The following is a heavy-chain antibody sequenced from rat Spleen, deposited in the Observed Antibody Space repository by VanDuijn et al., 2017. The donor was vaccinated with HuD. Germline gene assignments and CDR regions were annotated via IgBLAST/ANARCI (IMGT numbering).Heavy chain of an antibody. J-gene: IGHJ2*01. CDR1: GFTFSNYY. D-gene: IGHD5-1*01. CDR3: ARGTGDY. V-gene: IGHV5-25*01. Sequence: EVQLVESGGGLVQPGRSMKLSCAASGFTFSNYYMAWVRQAPTKGLEWVATINYDGTNTYCRDSVKGRFTISRDNAKSTLYLQMDSLRSEDTATYYCARGTGDYWGQGVMVTVSS. CDR2: INYDGTNT.